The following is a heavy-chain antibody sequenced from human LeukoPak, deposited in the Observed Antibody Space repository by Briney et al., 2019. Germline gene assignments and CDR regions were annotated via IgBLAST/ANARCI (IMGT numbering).Heavy chain of an antibody. V-gene: IGHV3-7*01. CDR3: ARYSRLGELWFVLDY. Sequence: GGSLRLSCAASGFTFSSYWMSWVRQAPGKGLEWVANIKQDGSEKYYVDSVKGRFTISRDNAKNSLYLQMNSLRAEDTAVYYCARYSRLGELWFVLDYWGQGTLVTVSS. CDR1: GFTFSSYW. D-gene: IGHD3-10*01. J-gene: IGHJ4*02. CDR2: IKQDGSEK.